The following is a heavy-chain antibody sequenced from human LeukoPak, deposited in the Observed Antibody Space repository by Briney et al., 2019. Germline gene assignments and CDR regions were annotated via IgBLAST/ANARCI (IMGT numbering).Heavy chain of an antibody. Sequence: PSETLSLTCTDSGGSISSYYWSWIRQPPGKGLEWIGYIYYSGSTNYNPSLKTRVTISVDTSKNQFSLKLSSVTAADTAVYYCARQGGYKSPCAYWGQGTLVTVSS. CDR3: ARQGGYKSPCAY. D-gene: IGHD1-14*01. J-gene: IGHJ4*02. CDR2: IYYSGST. V-gene: IGHV4-59*08. CDR1: GGSISSYY.